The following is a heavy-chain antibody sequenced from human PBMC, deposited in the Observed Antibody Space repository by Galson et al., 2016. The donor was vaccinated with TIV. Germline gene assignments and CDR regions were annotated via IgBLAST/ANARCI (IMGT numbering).Heavy chain of an antibody. D-gene: IGHD4-17*01. CDR1: GYTFTGNY. CDR3: ARIVYGSSALDV. CDR2: INPKSGDI. Sequence: SVKVSCKASGYTFTGNYMHWVRQAPGQGLEWMGWINPKSGDISYAQKFQDWVNMTRDMSISTVYMELSRLRSDDTAVYYCARIVYGSSALDVWGQGTTVTVSS. V-gene: IGHV1-2*04. J-gene: IGHJ6*02.